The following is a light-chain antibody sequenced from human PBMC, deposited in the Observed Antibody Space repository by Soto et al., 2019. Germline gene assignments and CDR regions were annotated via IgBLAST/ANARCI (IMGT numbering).Light chain of an antibody. J-gene: IGKJ1*01. CDR1: QSVSSN. Sequence: EIGLTQSPGTLSLSPGERATLSCRASQSVSSNLAWYQQKPGQAPRLLIYGASTRATGIPARFSGSGSGTEFTLTISSLQSEDFAVYYCQQYNNLPWTFGQGSKVDIK. V-gene: IGKV3-15*01. CDR3: QQYNNLPWT. CDR2: GAS.